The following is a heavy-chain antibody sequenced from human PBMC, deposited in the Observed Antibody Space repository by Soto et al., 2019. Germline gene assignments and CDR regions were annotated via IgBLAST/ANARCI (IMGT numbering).Heavy chain of an antibody. D-gene: IGHD3-22*01. CDR3: ARDLNYYDSSGYGAIFYHHYGMAV. J-gene: IGHJ6*02. CDR1: GGTFSSYA. CDR2: IIPIFGTA. Sequence: SVKVSCKASGGTFSSYAISWVGQAPGQGLEWMGGIIPIFGTANYAQKFQGRVTVTADESTSTAYMELSSLRSEDTAVYYCARDLNYYDSSGYGAIFYHHYGMAVWGQGTTVTVSS. V-gene: IGHV1-69*13.